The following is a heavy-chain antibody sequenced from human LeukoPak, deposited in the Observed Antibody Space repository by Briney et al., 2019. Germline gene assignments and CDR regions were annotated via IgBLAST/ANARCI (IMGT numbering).Heavy chain of an antibody. CDR1: GGSFSGYY. CDR2: INHSGST. Sequence: SETLSLTCAVYGGSFSGYYWSWIRQPPGKGLEWIGEINHSGSTNYNPSLKSRVTISVDTSKNQFSLMLSSVTAADTAVYYCARVSPFGSSSRRGYNWFDPWGQGTLVTVSS. J-gene: IGHJ5*02. V-gene: IGHV4-34*01. CDR3: ARVSPFGSSSRRGYNWFDP. D-gene: IGHD6-6*01.